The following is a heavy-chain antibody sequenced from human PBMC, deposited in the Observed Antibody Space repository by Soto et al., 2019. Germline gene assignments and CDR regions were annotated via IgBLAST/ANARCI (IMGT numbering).Heavy chain of an antibody. Sequence: VQLVESGGALVQPGGSLRLSCAASGFPFDAYIMNWVSQAPGKGLEWVSSINPRGLTKFYADSVRGRFTISRDDATNSLFLQLSNLRAEDTAVYYCATWYGNHYFGLAVWGQGATVTVSS. CDR3: ATWYGNHYFGLAV. J-gene: IGHJ6*02. V-gene: IGHV3-48*01. CDR2: INPRGLTK. CDR1: GFPFDAYI. D-gene: IGHD6-13*01.